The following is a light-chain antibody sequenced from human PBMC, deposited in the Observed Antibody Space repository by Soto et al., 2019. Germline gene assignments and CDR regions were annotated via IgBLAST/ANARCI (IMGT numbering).Light chain of an antibody. J-gene: IGKJ1*01. CDR2: DAS. Sequence: DIQMTQSPSTLSASVGDRVTITCRASQSISNRLAWYQQKPGKAPKVLIYDASNLESGVPSRFSGSGSGTEFTLTISSLQPDDFATYYCQHYNSYSEAFGQGTKV. V-gene: IGKV1-5*01. CDR1: QSISNR. CDR3: QHYNSYSEA.